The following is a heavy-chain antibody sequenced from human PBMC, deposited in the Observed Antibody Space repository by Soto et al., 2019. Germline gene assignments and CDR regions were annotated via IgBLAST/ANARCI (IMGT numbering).Heavy chain of an antibody. CDR2: IYYSGST. J-gene: IGHJ3*02. CDR1: GGSISSGDYY. D-gene: IGHD3-9*01. V-gene: IGHV4-30-4*01. CDR3: AKRYFDWLSKGDDAFDI. Sequence: QVQLQESGPGLVKPSQTLSLTCTVSGGSISSGDYYWSWIRQPPGKGLEWIGYIYYSGSTYYNPSLKCRVTISVDTSKNQFSLKLSSVTAADTAVYYCAKRYFDWLSKGDDAFDIWGQWTMVTVSS.